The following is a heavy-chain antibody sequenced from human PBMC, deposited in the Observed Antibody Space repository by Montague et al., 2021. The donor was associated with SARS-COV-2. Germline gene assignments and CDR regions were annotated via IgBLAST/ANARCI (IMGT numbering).Heavy chain of an antibody. CDR1: GGSFGDDH. D-gene: IGHD3-22*01. CDR3: ARGHLSVSMIVVVVTSASYCFDY. V-gene: IGHV4-34*01. J-gene: IGHJ4*02. CDR2: IKQSGRT. Sequence: SETLSLTCAVYGGSFGDDHWSWIRQPPGKGLEWIGDIKQSGRTNYNPSLKSRVTISVDTSKNQFSLKVTSVTAADTAVYFCARGHLSVSMIVVVVTSASYCFDYWGQGAQVTVSS.